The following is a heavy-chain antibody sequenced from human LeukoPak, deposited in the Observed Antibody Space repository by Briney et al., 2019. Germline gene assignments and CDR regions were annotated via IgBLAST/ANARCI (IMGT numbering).Heavy chain of an antibody. D-gene: IGHD3-3*01. J-gene: IGHJ3*02. CDR2: INAGNGYT. CDR3: ATFSWLLFAFDI. Sequence: ASVKVSCKASGYTFTSYAMHWVRQAPGQRLEWMGWINAGNGYTKYSQKFQGRVTITRDTSATTAYMELSSLRSEDTAVYYCATFSWLLFAFDIWGQGTMVTVSS. V-gene: IGHV1-3*01. CDR1: GYTFTSYA.